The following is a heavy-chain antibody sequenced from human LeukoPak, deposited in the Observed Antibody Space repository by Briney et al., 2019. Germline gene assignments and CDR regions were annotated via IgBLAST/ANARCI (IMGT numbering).Heavy chain of an antibody. J-gene: IGHJ4*02. Sequence: QPGGSLRLSCAASGFTFSSYAMSWVRQAPGKGLEWVSGISGSGGNTYYADSVKGRFTLSRDNSKNTLYLHMNSLRAEDTAVYYCARPGGHWSSSPFDYWGQGTLVTVSS. CDR2: ISGSGGNT. CDR1: GFTFSSYA. D-gene: IGHD2-21*01. CDR3: ARPGGHWSSSPFDY. V-gene: IGHV3-23*01.